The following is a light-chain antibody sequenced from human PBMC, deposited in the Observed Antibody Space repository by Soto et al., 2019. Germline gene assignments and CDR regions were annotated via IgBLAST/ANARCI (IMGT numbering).Light chain of an antibody. V-gene: IGLV2-14*01. J-gene: IGLJ1*01. CDR2: EVS. CDR1: SSDVGDYDY. CDR3: SSYAGSNNYV. Sequence: QSALTQPASVSGSPGQSITISCTGTSSDVGDYDYVSWYQQHPGKAPKLMIYEVSSRPSGVSNRFSGSKSGNTASLTISGLQAEDEADYYCSSYAGSNNYVFGTGTKVTVL.